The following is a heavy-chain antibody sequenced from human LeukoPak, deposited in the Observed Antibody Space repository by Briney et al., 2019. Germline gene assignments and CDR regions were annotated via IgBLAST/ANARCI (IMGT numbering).Heavy chain of an antibody. D-gene: IGHD6-25*01. CDR3: AKGFSSASYTYYYYYMDV. CDR2: IYYSGNT. J-gene: IGHJ6*03. V-gene: IGHV4-39*07. CDR1: GGSITTTTYY. Sequence: PSQTLSLTCTVSGGSITTTTYYWGWIRQPPGKGLEWIGSIYYSGNTYYNPSLKSRVTISLDTSRNQFSLKVSSVTAADTAIYYCAKGFSSASYTYYYYYMDVWGKGTTVTVSS.